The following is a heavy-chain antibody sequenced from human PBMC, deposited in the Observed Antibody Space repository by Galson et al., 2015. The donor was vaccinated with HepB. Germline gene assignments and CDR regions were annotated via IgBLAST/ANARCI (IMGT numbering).Heavy chain of an antibody. D-gene: IGHD2-15*01. J-gene: IGHJ3*02. CDR3: ARGTVVASYGAFDI. CDR1: GFNFSIYS. V-gene: IGHV3-48*02. Sequence: SLRLSCAVSGFNFSIYSMNWVRQAPGKGLEWVSYISSSSTAIYYADSVKGRFTMSRDNAKNSLFLQMNSLRDDDTAVYYCARGTVVASYGAFDIWGQGTKVIVSS. CDR2: ISSSSTAI.